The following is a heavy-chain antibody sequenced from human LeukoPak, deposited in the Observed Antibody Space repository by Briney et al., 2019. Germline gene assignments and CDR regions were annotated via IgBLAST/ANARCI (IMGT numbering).Heavy chain of an antibody. CDR3: ARESEVLDAFDI. CDR1: GGSISSYY. V-gene: IGHV4-4*07. J-gene: IGHJ3*02. CDR2: IYTSGST. Sequence: SETLSLTCTVSGGSISSYYWSWIRQPAGKGLEWIGRIYTSGSTNYNPSLKSRVTMSVDTSKNQFSLKLGSVTAADTAVYYCARESEVLDAFDIWGQGTMVTVSS. D-gene: IGHD1-14*01.